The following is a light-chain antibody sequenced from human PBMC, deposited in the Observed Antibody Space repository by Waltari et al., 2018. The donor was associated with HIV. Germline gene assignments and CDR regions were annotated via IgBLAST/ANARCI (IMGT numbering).Light chain of an antibody. CDR1: SSNIGRNY. Sequence: QSVMTQPPSASGTPGQRVTISCSGSSSNIGRNYVNWYQQLPGTPPKLLIYRNNQRPSGVPDRFSGSKSGTSASLAISGLRSEDEADYYCAAWDDSLSGSWVFGGGTQVTVL. V-gene: IGLV1-47*01. J-gene: IGLJ3*02. CDR3: AAWDDSLSGSWV. CDR2: RNN.